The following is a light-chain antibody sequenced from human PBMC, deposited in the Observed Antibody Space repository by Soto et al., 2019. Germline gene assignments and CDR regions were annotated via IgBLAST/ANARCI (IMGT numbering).Light chain of an antibody. V-gene: IGKV3-15*01. J-gene: IGKJ4*01. CDR1: QSVSSS. Sequence: EVVMTQSPATLSVSPGERAALSGRASQSVSSSLAWYQQKPGQAPRLLIYGASTRATGVPARFSGRASGTEFTLTISSLQSEDSAVYYCQQYHNWPLTFGGGTKVEIK. CDR2: GAS. CDR3: QQYHNWPLT.